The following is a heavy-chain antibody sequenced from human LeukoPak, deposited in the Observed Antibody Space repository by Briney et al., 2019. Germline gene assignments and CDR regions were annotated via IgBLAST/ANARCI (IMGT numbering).Heavy chain of an antibody. J-gene: IGHJ4*02. CDR2: ITSRGEST. D-gene: IGHD3-22*01. CDR1: GFTFSNYA. Sequence: PGGSLRLSCAASGFTFSNYAMSWVRQAPGKGLQWVSSITSRGESTWYVDSVKGRFTITRDNSENTLYLQMHGLRAEDTAVYYCARDRPNYYGSDGHYYRRDGDYWGRGTLVSVSS. V-gene: IGHV3-23*01. CDR3: ARDRPNYYGSDGHYYRRDGDY.